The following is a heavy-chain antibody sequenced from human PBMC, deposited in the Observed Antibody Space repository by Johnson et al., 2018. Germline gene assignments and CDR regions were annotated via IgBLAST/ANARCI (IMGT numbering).Heavy chain of an antibody. CDR1: GGSISSYY. J-gene: IGHJ6*02. CDR3: AGLGGNSSSFDFYGMDV. V-gene: IGHV5-51*01. D-gene: IGHD6-6*01. CDR2: IYPGDSDT. Sequence: VQLQESGPGLVKPSETLSLTCTVSGGSISSYYWSWIRQPPGKGLEWMGIIYPGDSDTRYSPSFQGQVTISADKSLSTAYLQWSSLKASDTAMYYCAGLGGNSSSFDFYGMDVWGQGTTVPVSS.